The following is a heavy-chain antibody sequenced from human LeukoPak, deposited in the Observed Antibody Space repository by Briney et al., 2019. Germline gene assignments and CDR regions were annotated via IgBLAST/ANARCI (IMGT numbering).Heavy chain of an antibody. J-gene: IGHJ4*02. D-gene: IGHD3-16*01. CDR1: GFTFNDYE. CDR2: ISSSGSIT. Sequence: PGGSLRLSCAASGFTFNDYEMTWVRQAPGKGLEWISYISSSGSITSHADCVKGRFTISRDNAKNSLYLQMNSLRAEDTAVYYCARGHWGLDCWGQGTLVTVSS. CDR3: ARGHWGLDC. V-gene: IGHV3-48*03.